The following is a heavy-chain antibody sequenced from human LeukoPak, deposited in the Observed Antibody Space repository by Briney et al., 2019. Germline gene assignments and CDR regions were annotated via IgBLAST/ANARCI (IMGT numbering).Heavy chain of an antibody. CDR2: ISTSGTI. D-gene: IGHD1-26*01. J-gene: IGHJ6*03. CDR1: AFSLNTYS. CDR3: ATAPRGASDYIDV. Sequence: GGPLRLSCAASAFSLNTYSMNWVRQTPGKGLEWLSHISTSGTIHYADSVKGRFSIPRDNGRNSVSLQMNRLRVGDTGVYFCATAPRGASDYIDVWGRGTTVSVSS. V-gene: IGHV3-48*01.